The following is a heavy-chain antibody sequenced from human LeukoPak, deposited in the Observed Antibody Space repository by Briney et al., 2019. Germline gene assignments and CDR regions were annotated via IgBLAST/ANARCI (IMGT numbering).Heavy chain of an antibody. J-gene: IGHJ4*02. CDR2: ISGSGDGT. CDR1: GFTFSSYE. Sequence: PGGSLRLSCAASGFTFSSYEMIWVRQAPGKGLEWVSSISGSGDGTYHADSVKGRFTISRDNSRNTVYLQMNSLRVEDTAVYYCAKRRDYFDYWGQGTLVTVSP. CDR3: AKRRDYFDY. V-gene: IGHV3-23*01.